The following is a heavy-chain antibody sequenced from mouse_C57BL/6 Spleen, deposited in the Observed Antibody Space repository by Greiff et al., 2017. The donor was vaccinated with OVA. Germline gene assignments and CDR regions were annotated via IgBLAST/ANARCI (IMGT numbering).Heavy chain of an antibody. CDR1: GYSFTGYF. D-gene: IGHD2-4*01. V-gene: IGHV1-20*01. Sequence: VHVKQSGPELVKPGDSVKISCKASGYSFTGYFMNWVMQSHGKSLEWIGRINPYNGDTFYNQKFKGKATLTVDKSSSTAHMELRSLTSEDSAVYYCARGKGDYDDGYYFDYWGQGTTLTVSS. CDR3: ARGKGDYDDGYYFDY. J-gene: IGHJ2*01. CDR2: INPYNGDT.